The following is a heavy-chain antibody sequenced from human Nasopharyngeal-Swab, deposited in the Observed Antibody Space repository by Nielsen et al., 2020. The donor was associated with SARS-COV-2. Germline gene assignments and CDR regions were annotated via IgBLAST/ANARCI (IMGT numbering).Heavy chain of an antibody. V-gene: IGHV3-48*02. CDR2: ISSSSSTI. CDR1: GFAFTNYY. CDR3: ASLAAAGSLYYYYGMDV. D-gene: IGHD6-13*01. J-gene: IGHJ6*02. Sequence: GGSLRLSCAASGFAFTNYYMNWVRQAPGKGLEWVSYISSSSSTIYYADSVKGRFTISRDNAKNSLYLQMNSLRDEDTAVYYCASLAAAGSLYYYYGMDVWGQGTTVTVSS.